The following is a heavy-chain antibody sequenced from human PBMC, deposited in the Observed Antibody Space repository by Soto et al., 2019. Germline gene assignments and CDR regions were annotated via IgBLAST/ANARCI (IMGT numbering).Heavy chain of an antibody. J-gene: IGHJ6*03. Sequence: GGSLRLSCAASGFTFSSYAMSWVRQAPGKGLEWVSAISGSGGSTYYADSVKGRFTISRDNSKNTLYLQMNSLRAEDTAVYYCAKATVDKLHDYYYYMDVWGIGTTVTVSS. CDR3: AKATVDKLHDYYYYMDV. D-gene: IGHD4-4*01. V-gene: IGHV3-23*01. CDR2: ISGSGGST. CDR1: GFTFSSYA.